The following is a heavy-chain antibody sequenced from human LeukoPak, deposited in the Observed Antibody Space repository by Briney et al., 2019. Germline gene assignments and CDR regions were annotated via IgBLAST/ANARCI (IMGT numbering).Heavy chain of an antibody. CDR3: AKDCGWLHFCS. D-gene: IGHD5-24*01. J-gene: IGHJ5*02. V-gene: IGHV3-23*01. CDR2: ISGSGGST. Sequence: GGSLRLSCVASGFTFSSYAMSWVRQAPGKGLEWVSAISGSGGSTYYADSVKGRFTISRDNSKNTLYLQINTLRAEDTAIYYCAKDCGWLHFCSWGQGTLVTVSS. CDR1: GFTFSSYA.